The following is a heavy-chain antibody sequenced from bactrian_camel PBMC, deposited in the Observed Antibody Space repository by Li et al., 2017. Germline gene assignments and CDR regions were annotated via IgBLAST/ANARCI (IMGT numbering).Heavy chain of an antibody. D-gene: IGHD6*01. CDR2: IGGRGDA. CDR1: GFTFSTYG. Sequence: EVKLVESGGGLVQLGGSLRLSCAASGFTFSTYGMHWLRKAPGRGLEWVCGIGGRGDAACADSVKGRFTISRDNAENTVYLQLNSLKTEDMAMYYCAKPRTGGSWWDNEYHYWGQGTQVTVS. V-gene: IGHV3S10*01. J-gene: IGHJ4*01. CDR3: AKPRTGGSWWDNEYHY.